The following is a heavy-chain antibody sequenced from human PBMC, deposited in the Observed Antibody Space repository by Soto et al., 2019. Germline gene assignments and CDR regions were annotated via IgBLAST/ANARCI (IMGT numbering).Heavy chain of an antibody. CDR1: GFTFTYYY. V-gene: IGHV1-2*02. D-gene: IGHD3-22*01. J-gene: IGHJ5*02. CDR3: ARDPRGGRYYETGGYYYTGGNWFDP. CDR2: INPDNGDT. Sequence: QVHLVQSGAEVKKPGASVRVSCKVSGFTFTYYYIHWLRQAPGQGLEWMGWINPDNGDTKSAQKFQGRVTMTRDTSITTVYMEMSSLRSDDTAVYFCARDPRGGRYYETGGYYYTGGNWFDPWGQGTLVTVSS.